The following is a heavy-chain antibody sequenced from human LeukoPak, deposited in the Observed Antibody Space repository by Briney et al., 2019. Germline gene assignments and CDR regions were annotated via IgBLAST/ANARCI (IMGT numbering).Heavy chain of an antibody. CDR1: GYTFIANY. D-gene: IGHD2-21*02. Sequence: GPSVKVSCKASGYTFIANYLQWVRQAPGLGPEWLGWMHVGNGNTRYAPKFQDRVTLSRDTSINTAYMELSSLTSDDTAVYYCAREGSYCDGGDCYSFDFWGQGTLVTVYS. J-gene: IGHJ4*02. V-gene: IGHV1-2*02. CDR2: MHVGNGNT. CDR3: AREGSYCDGGDCYSFDF.